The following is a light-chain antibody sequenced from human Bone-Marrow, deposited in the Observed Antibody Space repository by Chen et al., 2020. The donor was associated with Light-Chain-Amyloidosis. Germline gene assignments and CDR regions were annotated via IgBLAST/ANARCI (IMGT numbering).Light chain of an antibody. J-gene: IGKJ1*01. CDR1: QSMDSW. Sequence: DIQMRKSPSTLAASVGDRVTITCRASQSMDSWVAWYQQKPGRAPKVLIYKTSNLQNGVPSRFSGSGSGTEFTLTISSLQPDDFATYFCQQSNSYPWTFGQGTQVEIK. V-gene: IGKV1-5*03. CDR3: QQSNSYPWT. CDR2: KTS.